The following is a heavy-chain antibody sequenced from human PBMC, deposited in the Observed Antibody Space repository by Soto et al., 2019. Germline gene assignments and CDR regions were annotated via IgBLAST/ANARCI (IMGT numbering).Heavy chain of an antibody. Sequence: PGGSLRLSCAASGFTFSSYAMSWVRQAPGKGLEWVSAISGSGGSTYYADSVKGRFTISRDNSKNTLYLQMNSLRAEDTAVYYCAKHVADGSGPLYYYYGMDVWGQGTTVTVSS. CDR1: GFTFSSYA. J-gene: IGHJ6*02. D-gene: IGHD6-19*01. CDR3: AKHVADGSGPLYYYYGMDV. CDR2: ISGSGGST. V-gene: IGHV3-23*01.